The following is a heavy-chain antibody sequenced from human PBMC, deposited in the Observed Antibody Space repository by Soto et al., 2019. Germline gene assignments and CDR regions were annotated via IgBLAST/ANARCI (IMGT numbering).Heavy chain of an antibody. CDR2: ISSSRSYI. V-gene: IGHV3-21*01. Sequence: GGSLRLSCAASGFSFSFYSMNWVRQAPGKGLEWVSSISSSRSYIYYADSVKGRFTISTDNAKNSLYLQMNSLRAEDTAVYYCARDPLGVAATEGGGAFDIWGQGTMVTVSS. CDR3: ARDPLGVAATEGGGAFDI. J-gene: IGHJ3*02. D-gene: IGHD2-15*01. CDR1: GFSFSFYS.